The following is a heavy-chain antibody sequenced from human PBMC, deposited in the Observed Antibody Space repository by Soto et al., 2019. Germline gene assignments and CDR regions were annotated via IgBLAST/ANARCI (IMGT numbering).Heavy chain of an antibody. D-gene: IGHD2-15*01. CDR2: ISSSSSYI. J-gene: IGHJ4*02. V-gene: IGHV3-21*01. CDR3: AKDGYCSGGSCAADY. CDR1: GFTFSAYT. Sequence: GGSLRLSCAASGFTFSAYTMNWVRQAPGRGLEWVSSISSSSSYIYYADSVKGRFTISRDNSKNTLYLQMNSLRAEDTAVYYCAKDGYCSGGSCAADYWGQGTLVTVSS.